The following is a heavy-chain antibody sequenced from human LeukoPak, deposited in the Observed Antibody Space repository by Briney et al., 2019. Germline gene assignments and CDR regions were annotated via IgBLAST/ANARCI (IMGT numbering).Heavy chain of an antibody. V-gene: IGHV4-34*01. J-gene: IGHJ6*03. D-gene: IGHD5-18*01. Sequence: SETLSLTCAVYGGSFSGYYWSWIRQPPGKGLEWIGEINHSGSTNYHPSLKSRVTISVDTSKNQFSLKLSSVTAADTAVYYCARGRSGYSYGSSYYYYYMDVWGKGTTVTVSS. CDR2: INHSGST. CDR3: ARGRSGYSYGSSYYYYYMDV. CDR1: GGSFSGYY.